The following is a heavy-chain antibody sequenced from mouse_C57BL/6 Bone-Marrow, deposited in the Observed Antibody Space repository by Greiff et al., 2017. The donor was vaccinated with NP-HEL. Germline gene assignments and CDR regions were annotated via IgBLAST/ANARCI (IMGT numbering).Heavy chain of an antibody. J-gene: IGHJ3*01. V-gene: IGHV1-81*01. CDR3: ARKAAYYSHFAY. Sequence: VQLQESGAELARPGASVKLSCKASGYTFTSYGISWVKQRTGQGLEWIGEIYPRSGNTYYNEKFKGKATLTADKSSSTAYMELLSLTSEDSAVYFCARKAAYYSHFAYWGQGTLVTVSA. CDR2: IYPRSGNT. D-gene: IGHD2-12*01. CDR1: GYTFTSYG.